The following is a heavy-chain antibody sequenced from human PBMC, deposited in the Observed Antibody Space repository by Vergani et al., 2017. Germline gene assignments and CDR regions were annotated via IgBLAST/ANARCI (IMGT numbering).Heavy chain of an antibody. CDR1: GGTFSSYA. CDR3: ARDTNYDFWYWYFDL. Sequence: QVQLVQSGAEVKKPGASVKVSCKASGGTFSSYAISWARQAPGQGLEWMGGIIPIFGTANYAQKFQGRVTITADESTSTAYMELSSLRSEDTAVYYCARDTNYDFWYWYFDLWGRGTLVTVSS. V-gene: IGHV1-69*01. D-gene: IGHD3-3*01. CDR2: IIPIFGTA. J-gene: IGHJ2*01.